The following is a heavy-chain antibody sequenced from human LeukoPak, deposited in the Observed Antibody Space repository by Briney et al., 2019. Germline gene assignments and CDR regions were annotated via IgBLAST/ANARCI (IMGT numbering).Heavy chain of an antibody. Sequence: SVKVSCKASGGTFSSYAISWVRQAPGQGLEWMGGIIPIFGTANYAQKFQGRVTITADESTSTAYMEPSSLRSEDTAVYYCARGTAAGTVPNWFDPWGQGTLVTVSS. J-gene: IGHJ5*02. D-gene: IGHD6-13*01. CDR1: GGTFSSYA. CDR2: IIPIFGTA. V-gene: IGHV1-69*13. CDR3: ARGTAAGTVPNWFDP.